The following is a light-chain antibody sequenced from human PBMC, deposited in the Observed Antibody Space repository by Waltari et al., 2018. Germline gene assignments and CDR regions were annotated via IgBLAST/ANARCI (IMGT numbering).Light chain of an antibody. Sequence: EIVLTQSPATLSLSPGERAPLSCRASQSVSSSLAWYQQKPGQAPRLLIYGASSRATGIPDRFSGSGSGTDFTLTISSLEPEDFAVYYCQQYSNWPFTFGPGTKLDIK. J-gene: IGKJ3*01. CDR2: GAS. CDR3: QQYSNWPFT. V-gene: IGKV3-15*01. CDR1: QSVSSS.